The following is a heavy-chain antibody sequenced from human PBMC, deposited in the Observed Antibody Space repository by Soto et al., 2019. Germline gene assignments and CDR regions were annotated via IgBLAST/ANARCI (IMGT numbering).Heavy chain of an antibody. D-gene: IGHD2-2*01. CDR2: INSGSTSV. V-gene: IGHV3-48*01. CDR3: TSSRSPDAY. CDR1: GFDFNTYS. Sequence: GGSLRLSCVASGFDFNTYSMNWVRQAPGKGLEWISYINSGSTSVFYADSVKGRFTISRDNAKNSLYLQMNSLRAEDTAVYYCTSSRSPDAYWGQGTLVTVSS. J-gene: IGHJ4*02.